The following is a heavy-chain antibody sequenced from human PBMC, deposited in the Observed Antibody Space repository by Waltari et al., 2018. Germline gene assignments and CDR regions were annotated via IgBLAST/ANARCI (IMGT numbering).Heavy chain of an antibody. J-gene: IGHJ4*02. Sequence: QVQLQQWGAGLLKPSETLSLTCAVYGGSFSGYYWSWIRQPPGKGLEWIGEINHSGSTNYNPARKSRVTRSVDTSKNQFSLKLSSVTAADTAVYYCARGTRWIIAAAGNYFDYWGQGTLVTVSS. CDR2: INHSGST. V-gene: IGHV4-34*01. D-gene: IGHD6-13*01. CDR3: ARGTRWIIAAAGNYFDY. CDR1: GGSFSGYY.